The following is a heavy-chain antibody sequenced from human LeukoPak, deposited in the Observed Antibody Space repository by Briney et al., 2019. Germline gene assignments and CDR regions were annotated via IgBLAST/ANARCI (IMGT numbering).Heavy chain of an antibody. V-gene: IGHV3-53*01. CDR3: ARDGYCSGGSCYELY. CDR1: GFTVSSNY. D-gene: IGHD2-15*01. Sequence: AGGSLRLSCAASGFTVSSNYMSWVRQAPGKGLEWVSVIYSGGSTYYADSVKGRFTISRDNSKNTLYLQMNSLRAEDTAVYYCARDGYCSGGSCYELYWGQGTLVTVSS. J-gene: IGHJ4*02. CDR2: IYSGGST.